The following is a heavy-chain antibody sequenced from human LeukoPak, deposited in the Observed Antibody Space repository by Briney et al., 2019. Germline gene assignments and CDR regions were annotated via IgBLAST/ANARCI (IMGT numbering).Heavy chain of an antibody. J-gene: IGHJ4*02. D-gene: IGHD5-18*01. V-gene: IGHV3-49*03. CDR3: TRHVDTAMVAPPPRGN. Sequence: GGSLRLSCTASGFTFGDYAMSWFRQAPGKGLERVGFIRSKAYGGTTEYAASVKGRFTISRDDSKSSAYQQMYSLKTEDTAVYYCTRHVDTAMVAPPPRGNWGQGTLVTVSS. CDR1: GFTFGDYA. CDR2: IRSKAYGGTT.